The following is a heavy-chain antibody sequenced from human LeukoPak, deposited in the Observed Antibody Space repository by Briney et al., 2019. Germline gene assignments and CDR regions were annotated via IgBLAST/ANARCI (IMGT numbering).Heavy chain of an antibody. V-gene: IGHV3-53*01. Sequence: PGGSLRLSCAASGFTVSSNYMTWVRQAPGRGLEWVSLIYNGGSTVYADSVKGRFTTSRDNAKSSLYLQMNSLRAEDTAVYYCGRGHWGLDYWGQGALVTVSS. CDR2: IYNGGST. CDR3: GRGHWGLDY. CDR1: GFTVSSNY. D-gene: IGHD7-27*01. J-gene: IGHJ4*02.